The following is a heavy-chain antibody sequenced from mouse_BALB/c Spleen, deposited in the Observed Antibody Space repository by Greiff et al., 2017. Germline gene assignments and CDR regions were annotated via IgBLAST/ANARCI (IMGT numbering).Heavy chain of an antibody. Sequence: QVQLQQSGAELVRPGASVTLSCKASGYTFTDYEMHWVKQTPVHGLEWIGAIDPETGGTAYNQKFKGKATLTADKSSSTAYMELRSLTSEDSAVYYCTRGHDYDVEDYFDYWGQGTTLTVSS. CDR1: GYTFTDYE. CDR2: IDPETGGT. J-gene: IGHJ2*01. CDR3: TRGHDYDVEDYFDY. V-gene: IGHV1-15*01. D-gene: IGHD2-4*01.